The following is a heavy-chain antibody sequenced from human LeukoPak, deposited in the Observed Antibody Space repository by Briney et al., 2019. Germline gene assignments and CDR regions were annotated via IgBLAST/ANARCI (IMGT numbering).Heavy chain of an antibody. D-gene: IGHD3-22*01. CDR3: ARANYYYDSSGYYYNYYFDS. V-gene: IGHV4-30-2*01. CDR2: IYRSGTT. J-gene: IGHJ4*02. Sequence: PSETLSLTCGVSGDSSSSGSFAWSWIRQPPGKGLEWIGYIYRSGTTHYNPSLKSRVTITADRSKNQFSLRPSSMTAADTAAYYCARANYYYDSSGYYYNYYFDSWGQGALVTVSS. CDR1: GDSSSSGSFA.